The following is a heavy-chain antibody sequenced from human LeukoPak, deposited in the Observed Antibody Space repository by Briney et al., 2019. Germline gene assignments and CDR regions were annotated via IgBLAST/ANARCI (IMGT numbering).Heavy chain of an antibody. Sequence: GGSLRLSCAASGFTFSSYGMHWVRQAPGKGLEWVSFIRYDGSNKYYIDSVKGRFTISRDNSKNTLYLQMNSLRVEDTAVYYCAKTQLYGSGTIDYWGQGTLVTVSS. CDR1: GFTFSSYG. J-gene: IGHJ4*02. D-gene: IGHD3-10*01. V-gene: IGHV3-30*02. CDR2: IRYDGSNK. CDR3: AKTQLYGSGTIDY.